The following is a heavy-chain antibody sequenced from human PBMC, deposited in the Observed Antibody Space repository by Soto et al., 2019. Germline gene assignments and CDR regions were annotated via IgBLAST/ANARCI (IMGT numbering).Heavy chain of an antibody. CDR2: IYYCGST. D-gene: IGHD2-15*01. V-gene: IGHV4-59*11. J-gene: IGHJ6*02. CDR3: ARGGWSMDV. Sequence: QVQLQESGPGLVKPSETLSLTCTVSGGYMSSHYWSWIRQPPGKGLEWIGYIYYCGSTNYNASLKCRLTISVDTSKNQFSLKLSSVTAADTAVYYCARGGWSMDVWGQGTTVTVSS. CDR1: GGYMSSHY.